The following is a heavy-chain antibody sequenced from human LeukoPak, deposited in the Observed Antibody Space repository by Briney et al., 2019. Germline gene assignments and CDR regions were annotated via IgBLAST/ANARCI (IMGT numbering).Heavy chain of an antibody. Sequence: GGSLRLSCAASGFTFSSYAMHWVRQAPGKGLEWMAVISYDGSNKYYTDSAKGRFTISRDNSKNTLFLQMNSLRAEDTAVYYCARVRLGGCSRTSCYAYYYGMDVWGKGTTVTVSS. CDR3: ARVRLGGCSRTSCYAYYYGMDV. J-gene: IGHJ6*04. CDR2: ISYDGSNK. CDR1: GFTFSSYA. V-gene: IGHV3-30*04. D-gene: IGHD2-2*01.